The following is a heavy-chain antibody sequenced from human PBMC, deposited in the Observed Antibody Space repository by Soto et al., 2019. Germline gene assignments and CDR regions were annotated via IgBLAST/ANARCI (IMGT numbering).Heavy chain of an antibody. CDR3: ARHNGPLYVGYYYDMDV. CDR1: GGSISSSRCH. V-gene: IGHV4-39*01. CDR2: IKYSGTT. D-gene: IGHD3-16*01. J-gene: IGHJ6*02. Sequence: PSETLSLTCTVSGGSISSSRCHWGWIRKPPGKGLEWIASIKYSGTTFYNPSLKSRVTLSVDTSKNQFALKLSSVTAADTAVYYCARHNGPLYVGYYYDMDVWGQGTTVTVSS.